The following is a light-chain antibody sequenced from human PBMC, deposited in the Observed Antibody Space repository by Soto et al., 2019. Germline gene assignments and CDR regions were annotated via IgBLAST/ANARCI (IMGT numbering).Light chain of an antibody. V-gene: IGKV3-20*01. J-gene: IGKJ5*01. CDR3: QQYGSSPPIT. CDR2: GAS. CDR1: QSVSSSY. Sequence: EIVLTQSPGTLSLSPGERATLSCRASQSVSSSYLAWYQQKPGQAPRLLIYGASSRATGIPVRFSGSGSGTDFTLTISRLEPEDFAVYYCQQYGSSPPITCGQGTRLEIK.